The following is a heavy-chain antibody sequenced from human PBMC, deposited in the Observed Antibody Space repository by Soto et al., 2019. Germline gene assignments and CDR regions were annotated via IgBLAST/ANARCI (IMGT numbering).Heavy chain of an antibody. V-gene: IGHV5-10-1*01. CDR2: IDPSDSYT. CDR1: GYSFTSYW. J-gene: IGHJ6*02. CDR3: ARHMVVPAARQLTYYYYGMDV. D-gene: IGHD2-2*01. Sequence: GESLKISCKGSGYSFTSYWISWVRQMPGKGLEWMGRIDPSDSYTNYSPSFQGHVTISADKSISTAYLQWSSLKASDTAMYYCARHMVVPAARQLTYYYYGMDVWGQGTTVTVS.